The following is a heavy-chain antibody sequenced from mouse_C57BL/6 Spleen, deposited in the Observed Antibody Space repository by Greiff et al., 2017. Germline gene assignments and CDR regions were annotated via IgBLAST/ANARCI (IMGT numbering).Heavy chain of an antibody. Sequence: VQLQESGAELLKPGASVKLSCKATGYTFTGYWIEWVKQRPGPGLEWIGEILPGSGSTNCNEKLKGKATFTADTSSSTAYMQLSSLRSEDAAFYCCARSHYYGYYLDYWGQGTTLTVSS. D-gene: IGHD1-1*01. CDR3: ARSHYYGYYLDY. V-gene: IGHV1-9*01. CDR2: ILPGSGST. CDR1: GYTFTGYW. J-gene: IGHJ2*01.